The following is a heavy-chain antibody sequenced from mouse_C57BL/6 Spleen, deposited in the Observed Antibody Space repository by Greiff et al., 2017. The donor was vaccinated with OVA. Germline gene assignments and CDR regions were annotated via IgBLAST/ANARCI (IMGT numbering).Heavy chain of an antibody. CDR1: GYTFTSYW. J-gene: IGHJ1*03. Sequence: VQLQQPGAELVKPGASVKLSCKASGYTFTSYWMQWVKQRPGQGLEWIGEIDPSDSYTNYNQKFKGKATLTVDTSSSTAYMQLSSLTSEDSAVYYCAGTYGRSWVDVWSTGTTVTVSS. V-gene: IGHV1-50*01. CDR3: AGTYGRSWVDV. CDR2: IDPSDSYT. D-gene: IGHD1-1*01.